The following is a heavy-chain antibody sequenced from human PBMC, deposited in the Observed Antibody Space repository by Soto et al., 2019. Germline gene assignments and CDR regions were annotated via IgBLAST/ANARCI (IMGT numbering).Heavy chain of an antibody. CDR1: GFTFSSYA. Sequence: GGSLRLSCAASGFTFSSYAMSWVRQAPGKGLEWVSAISGSGGSTYYADSVKGRFTISRDNSKNTLYLQRNSLRAEDTAVYYCAKVWGQGDDYDILTGYLTPNTFDIWGQGTMVTVSS. V-gene: IGHV3-23*01. J-gene: IGHJ3*02. CDR3: AKVWGQGDDYDILTGYLTPNTFDI. CDR2: ISGSGGST. D-gene: IGHD3-9*01.